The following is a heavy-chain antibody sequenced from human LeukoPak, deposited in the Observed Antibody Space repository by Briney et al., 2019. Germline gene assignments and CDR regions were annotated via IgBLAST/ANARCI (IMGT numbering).Heavy chain of an antibody. V-gene: IGHV3-30*02. J-gene: IGHJ4*02. D-gene: IGHD5-18*01. CDR2: IRYDGSNK. Sequence: PGGSLRLSCAASGFTFSSYGMHWVRQAPGKGLEWVAFIRYDGSNKYYADSVKGRFTISRDNSKNTLYLQMNSLRAEDTAVYYCAKDRWGYSYGYLFDYWGQGTLVTVSS. CDR1: GFTFSSYG. CDR3: AKDRWGYSYGYLFDY.